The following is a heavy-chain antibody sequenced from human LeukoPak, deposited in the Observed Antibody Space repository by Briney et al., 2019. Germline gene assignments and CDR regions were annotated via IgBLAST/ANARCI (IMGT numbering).Heavy chain of an antibody. Sequence: GGSLRLSCAASGSTFSNYAMSWVRQAPGQGLEWVSVISGSGGSTYYADSVKGRFTISRDNSKNTMYLQMNSLRAEDTAVYYCAKAYYDFWSGSDHAFDIWGQGTMVTVSS. V-gene: IGHV3-23*01. CDR3: AKAYYDFWSGSDHAFDI. J-gene: IGHJ3*02. CDR1: GSTFSNYA. D-gene: IGHD3-3*01. CDR2: ISGSGGST.